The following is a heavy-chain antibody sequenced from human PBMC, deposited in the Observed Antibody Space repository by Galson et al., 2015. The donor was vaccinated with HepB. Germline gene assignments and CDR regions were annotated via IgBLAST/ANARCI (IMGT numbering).Heavy chain of an antibody. J-gene: IGHJ3*02. Sequence: SVKVSCKASGYTFSNYAMDWVRQAPGQRLEWMGWINAGDGNTKYSQKFQGRVTISRDTSARTVYMGLSRLRSEDTAVYYCARVPGYCNGGSCYYGAFDIWGQGTMVTVYS. CDR3: ARVPGYCNGGSCYYGAFDI. CDR2: INAGDGNT. CDR1: GYTFSNYA. V-gene: IGHV1-3*01. D-gene: IGHD2-15*01.